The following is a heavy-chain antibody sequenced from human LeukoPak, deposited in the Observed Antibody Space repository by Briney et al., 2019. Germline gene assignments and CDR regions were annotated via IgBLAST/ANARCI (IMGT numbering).Heavy chain of an antibody. CDR1: GHNLLTHY. Sequence: GESLKIFCRNTGHNLLTHYNYWLRQMPGKGLEWMGRIDPSDSYSDYSPSFQGHVTMTADKSTNTAYLQWTRLNTSDTAVYYCARQPAGVLADTVFLLFWARGTLVTVSS. J-gene: IGHJ4*02. D-gene: IGHD6-25*01. CDR3: ARQPAGVLADTVFLLF. V-gene: IGHV5-10-1*01. CDR2: IDPSDSYS.